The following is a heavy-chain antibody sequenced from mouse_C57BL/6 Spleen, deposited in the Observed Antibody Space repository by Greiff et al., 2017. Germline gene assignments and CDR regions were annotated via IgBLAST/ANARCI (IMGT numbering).Heavy chain of an antibody. V-gene: IGHV5-12*01. D-gene: IGHD1-1*01. Sequence: EVHLVESGGGLVQPGGSLKLSCAASGFTFSDYYMYWVRQTPEKRLEWVAYISNGGGSNYYPDTVKGRFTISSDNAKNNRYLQMSRVKSDDTAMYYCARHAYCSRDWYFDVWGTGTTVTVSS. CDR2: ISNGGGSN. CDR3: ARHAYCSRDWYFDV. J-gene: IGHJ1*03. CDR1: GFTFSDYY.